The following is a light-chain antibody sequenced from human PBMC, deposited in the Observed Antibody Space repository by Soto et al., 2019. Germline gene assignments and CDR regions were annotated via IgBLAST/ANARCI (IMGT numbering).Light chain of an antibody. V-gene: IGKV3-15*01. CDR2: GAS. CDR1: QSVSSN. J-gene: IGKJ1*01. CDR3: QQYNNWHPWT. Sequence: EIVMTQSPATQSVSPGERATLSCRASQSVSSNLAWYQQKPGQAPRLLIYGASTRATGIPARFSGSGSGTEFTLTISSLQSEDFAVYYCQQYNNWHPWTFGQGTKVEIK.